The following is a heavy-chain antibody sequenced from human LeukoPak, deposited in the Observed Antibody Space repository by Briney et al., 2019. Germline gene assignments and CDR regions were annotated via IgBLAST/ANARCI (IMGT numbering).Heavy chain of an antibody. V-gene: IGHV4-30-4*01. CDR2: IYYSGST. Sequence: SETLSLTCTVSGGSVSSGDYYWSWIRQPPGKGLEWIGYIYYSGSTYYNPSLKSRVTILVDTSKNQFSLKLSSVTAADTAVYYCARGNPRYSSGLGFDYWGQGSLVTVSS. CDR1: GGSVSSGDYY. D-gene: IGHD6-19*01. CDR3: ARGNPRYSSGLGFDY. J-gene: IGHJ4*02.